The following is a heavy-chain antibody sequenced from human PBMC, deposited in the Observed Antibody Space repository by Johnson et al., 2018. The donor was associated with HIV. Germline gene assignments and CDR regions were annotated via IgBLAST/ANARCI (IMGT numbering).Heavy chain of an antibody. CDR2: IRYAGSNI. CDR3: AKKDSVPRIPIAFDI. CDR1: GFTFSSYG. Sequence: VQLVESGGGVVQPGRSLRLSCAASGFTFSSYGMNWVRQAPGKGLEWVTFIRYAGSNIYYADSVKGRFTISRDNSKNTLYLQMNSLRAEDTAVYYCAKKDSVPRIPIAFDIWGQGTMVTVYS. J-gene: IGHJ3*02. V-gene: IGHV3-30*02. D-gene: IGHD2-15*01.